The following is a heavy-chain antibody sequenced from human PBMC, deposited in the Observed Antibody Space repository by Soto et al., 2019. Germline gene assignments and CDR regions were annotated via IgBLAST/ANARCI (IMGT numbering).Heavy chain of an antibody. Sequence: ASVKVSCKASGYTFTGHYMHWVRQAPGQGLEWMGWINPNSGGTNYAQKFQGRVTMTRDTSISTAYMELSRLRSDDTAVYYCARDPWRIREFRYGMDVWGQGTTVTVSS. J-gene: IGHJ6*02. CDR1: GYTFTGHY. CDR3: ARDPWRIREFRYGMDV. D-gene: IGHD2-15*01. CDR2: INPNSGGT. V-gene: IGHV1-2*02.